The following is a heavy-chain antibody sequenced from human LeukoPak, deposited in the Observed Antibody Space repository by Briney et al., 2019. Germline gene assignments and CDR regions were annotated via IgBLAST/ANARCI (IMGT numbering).Heavy chain of an antibody. Sequence: GGSLRLSCAASGFTFSSYWMHWVRQAPGKGLVWVSRINSDGSSTSYADSVKGRFTISRGSAKNTLYLQMNSLRAEDTAVYYCAREVVVAATPLDYWGQGTLVTVSS. CDR1: GFTFSSYW. V-gene: IGHV3-74*01. CDR3: AREVVVAATPLDY. CDR2: INSDGSST. D-gene: IGHD2-15*01. J-gene: IGHJ4*02.